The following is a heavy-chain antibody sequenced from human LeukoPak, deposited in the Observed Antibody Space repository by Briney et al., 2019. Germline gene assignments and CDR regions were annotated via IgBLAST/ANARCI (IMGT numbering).Heavy chain of an antibody. Sequence: GASVKVSCKASGGTFSSYAISWVRQAPGQGLEWMGRIIPTLGIANYAQKFQGRVTITADKSTSTAYMELSSLRSEDTAVYYCAVWGFGDYVDYFDYWGQGTLVTVSS. V-gene: IGHV1-69*04. J-gene: IGHJ4*02. CDR1: GGTFSSYA. CDR3: AVWGFGDYVDYFDY. CDR2: IIPTLGIA. D-gene: IGHD4-17*01.